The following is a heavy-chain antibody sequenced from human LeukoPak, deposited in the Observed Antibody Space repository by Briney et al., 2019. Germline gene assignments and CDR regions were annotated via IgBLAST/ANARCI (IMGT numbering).Heavy chain of an antibody. V-gene: IGHV3-21*01. Sequence: GGSLRLSCAASGFTFSSYSMNWVRQAPGKGLGWVSSISSSSSYIYYADSVKGRFTISRDNAKNSLYLQMNSLRAEDTAVYYCARDGRVSSSSPGGWFDPWGQGTLVTVSS. J-gene: IGHJ5*02. CDR3: ARDGRVSSSSPGGWFDP. CDR1: GFTFSSYS. D-gene: IGHD6-13*01. CDR2: ISSSSSYI.